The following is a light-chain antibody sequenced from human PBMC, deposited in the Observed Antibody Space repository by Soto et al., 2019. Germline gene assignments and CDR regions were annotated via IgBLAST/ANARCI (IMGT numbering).Light chain of an antibody. V-gene: IGLV2-14*04. J-gene: IGLJ1*01. CDR1: SSDVGGYNY. Sequence: TSSDVGGYNYVSWYQQHPGKAPKLMIYDVSNRPSGVSNRFSGSKSGNTASLTISGLQAEDEADYYCSSYTSSSTLGIYVFGTGTKVTVL. CDR2: DVS. CDR3: SSYTSSSTLGIYV.